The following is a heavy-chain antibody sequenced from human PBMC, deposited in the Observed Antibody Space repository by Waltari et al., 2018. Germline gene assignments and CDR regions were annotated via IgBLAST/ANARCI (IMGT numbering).Heavy chain of an antibody. Sequence: QVQLQESGPGLVKSSETLSLTCDVSGYAVNSGFYWGWIRQAPGKGLAWVATIYHDGTSFYNPALKSRLSVSMDTSKNQISLTLKSVTAADTALYYCSRQVLGYCTSAACRRLESWGQGTLVTVSS. CDR1: GYAVNSGFY. V-gene: IGHV4-38-2*01. CDR3: SRQVLGYCTSAACRRLES. CDR2: IYHDGTS. J-gene: IGHJ4*02. D-gene: IGHD2-2*03.